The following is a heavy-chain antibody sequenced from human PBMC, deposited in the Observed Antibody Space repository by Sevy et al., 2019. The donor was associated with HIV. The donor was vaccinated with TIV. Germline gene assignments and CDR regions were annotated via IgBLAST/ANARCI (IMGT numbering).Heavy chain of an antibody. CDR3: ARGIVKEGAY. Sequence: GGSLRLSCTASGFTFTDSWMHWVRQAPGQGLEWLANITQHGTEIYYVNSVKGRFTISRDNSKKSVCLQMTSLRAGDTATYYCARGIVKEGAYGGQGTLVTVS. CDR2: ITQHGTEI. J-gene: IGHJ4*02. CDR1: GFTFTDSW. D-gene: IGHD2-15*01. V-gene: IGHV3-7*03.